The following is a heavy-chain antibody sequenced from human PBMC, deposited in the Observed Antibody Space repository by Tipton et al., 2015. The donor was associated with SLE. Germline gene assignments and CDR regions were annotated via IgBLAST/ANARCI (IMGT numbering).Heavy chain of an antibody. V-gene: IGHV3-20*04. CDR3: AKGSGYDKFDL. D-gene: IGHD5-12*01. Sequence: SLRLSCAASGFTFSRYWMHWVRQAPGKGLEWVSGINWQGDDIYYGDSVRGRFSVSRDNVKNSLYLQMNSLRVEDTAFYYCAKGSGYDKFDLWGQGTLVTVSS. CDR1: GFTFSRYW. J-gene: IGHJ5*02. CDR2: INWQGDDI.